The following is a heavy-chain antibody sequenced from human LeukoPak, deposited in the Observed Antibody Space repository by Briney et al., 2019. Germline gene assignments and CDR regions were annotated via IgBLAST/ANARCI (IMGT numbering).Heavy chain of an antibody. J-gene: IGHJ5*02. D-gene: IGHD1-26*01. CDR1: GYTFTGYY. CDR2: INPNSGGT. CDR3: ARDMKRSRARWENLGFDP. V-gene: IGHV1-2*02. Sequence: ASVKVSCKASGYTFTGYYMHWVRQAPGQGLEWMGWINPNSGGTYYSQKLQGRVTMTTDTSTSTAYMELRSLRSDDTAVYYCARDMKRSRARWENLGFDPWGQGTLVTVSS.